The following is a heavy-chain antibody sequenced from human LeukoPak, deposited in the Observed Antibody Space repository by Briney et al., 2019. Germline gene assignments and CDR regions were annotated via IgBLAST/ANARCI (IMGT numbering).Heavy chain of an antibody. CDR1: GGSINSYY. CDR3: VRHLSAGRPAFDI. D-gene: IGHD2-15*01. Sequence: SETLSLTCTVSGGSINSYYWSWIRQPPGKGLEWIGYIYYGGSTNYNPSLKSRVTISVDTSNNKFSLKLTSLTAADTAVYYCVRHLSAGRPAFDIWGQGTMVTVSS. V-gene: IGHV4-59*08. CDR2: IYYGGST. J-gene: IGHJ3*02.